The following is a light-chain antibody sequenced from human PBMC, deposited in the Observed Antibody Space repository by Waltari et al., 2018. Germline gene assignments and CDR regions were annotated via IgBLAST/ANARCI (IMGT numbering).Light chain of an antibody. CDR3: SSYAGSNNV. J-gene: IGLJ1*01. CDR2: EVT. CDR1: SRDVGGYNY. Sequence: QSALTPPPSASGSPGPSAAISCTRPSRDVGGYNYVSWYQQHPGKAPKLMIYEVTKRPSGVPDRFSGSKSGNTASLTVSGLQAEDEADYYCSSYAGSNNVFGTGTKVTVL. V-gene: IGLV2-8*01.